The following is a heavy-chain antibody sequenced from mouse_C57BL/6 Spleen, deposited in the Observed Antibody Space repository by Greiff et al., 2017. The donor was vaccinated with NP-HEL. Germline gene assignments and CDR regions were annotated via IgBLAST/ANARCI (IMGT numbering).Heavy chain of an antibody. Sequence: EVKLQQSGPELVKPGASVKISCKASGYTFTDYYMNWVKQSHGKSLEWIGDINPNNGGTSYNQKFKGKATLTVDKSSSTAYMELRSLTSEDSAVYYCASRAGHWYFDVWGTGTTVTVSS. CDR3: ASRAGHWYFDV. CDR1: GYTFTDYY. D-gene: IGHD4-1*01. CDR2: INPNNGGT. J-gene: IGHJ1*03. V-gene: IGHV1-26*01.